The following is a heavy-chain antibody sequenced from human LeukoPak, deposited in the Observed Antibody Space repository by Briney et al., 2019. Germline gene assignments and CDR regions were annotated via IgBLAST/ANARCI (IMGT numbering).Heavy chain of an antibody. V-gene: IGHV3-74*01. CDR1: GFTFSSYW. D-gene: IGHD3-22*01. CDR2: INSDGSST. J-gene: IGHJ4*02. Sequence: PGGSLRLSCAASGFTFSSYWMHWVRQAPGKGLVWDSRINSDGSSTSYADSVKGRFTISRDNAKNTLYLQMNSLRAEDTAVYYCARDQYYYDSSGYYSSYYFDYWGQGTLVTVSS. CDR3: ARDQYYYDSSGYYSSYYFDY.